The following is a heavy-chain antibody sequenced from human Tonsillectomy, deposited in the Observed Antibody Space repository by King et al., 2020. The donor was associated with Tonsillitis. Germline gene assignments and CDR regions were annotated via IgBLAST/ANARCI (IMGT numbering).Heavy chain of an antibody. CDR1: GGSLTYYY. CDR2: IYYIGSM. V-gene: IGHV4-59*01. D-gene: IGHD4-23*01. Sequence: QLQESGPGLVKPSETLSLTCTVSGGSLTYYYWSWIRQPPGKGLEWIGHIYYIGSMNYNPSLKSRVTISVDTSKNQISLKVRSVIASDTAVYYCARDRDYGGDSHTFDIWGQGTTVTVSS. CDR3: ARDRDYGGDSHTFDI. J-gene: IGHJ3*02.